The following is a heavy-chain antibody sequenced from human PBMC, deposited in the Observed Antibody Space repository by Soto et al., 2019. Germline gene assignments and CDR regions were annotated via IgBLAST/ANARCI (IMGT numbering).Heavy chain of an antibody. CDR2: ISYDGSNK. CDR3: ARELSVAGTSTR. V-gene: IGHV3-30-3*01. CDR1: GFTFSSYA. D-gene: IGHD6-19*01. Sequence: PGGSLRLSCAASGFTFSSYAMHWVRQAPGKGLEWVAVISYDGSNKYYADSVKGRFTISRDNSKNTLYLQMNSLRAEDTAVYYCARELSVAGTSTRWGQGTLVTVS. J-gene: IGHJ4*02.